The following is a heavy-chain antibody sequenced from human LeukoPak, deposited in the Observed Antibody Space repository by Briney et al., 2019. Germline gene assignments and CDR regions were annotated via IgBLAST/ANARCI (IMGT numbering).Heavy chain of an antibody. V-gene: IGHV3-64D*09. J-gene: IGHJ4*02. CDR3: VKGYCNSISCYIDY. CDR1: GFTFITYA. Sequence: PGGSLSLSCSASGFTFITYAMHWVRQAPGKGLEYVSATSSNGGSTYHADSVKGRLTISRDNSKNTVYLQMSSLRAEDTAVYYCVKGYCNSISCYIDYWGQGTLVTVSS. CDR2: TSSNGGST. D-gene: IGHD2-2*02.